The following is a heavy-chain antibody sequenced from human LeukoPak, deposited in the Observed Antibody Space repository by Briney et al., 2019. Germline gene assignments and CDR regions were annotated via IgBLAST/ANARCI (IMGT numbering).Heavy chain of an antibody. D-gene: IGHD6-6*01. Sequence: GRSLRLSCAASGFTFSSYAMHWVRQAPGKGLEWVAVISYDGSNKYYADSVKGRFTISRDNSKNTLYLQMNSLRAEDTAVYYCARNRYSSSSWFDPWGQGTLVTASS. CDR2: ISYDGSNK. V-gene: IGHV3-30*01. J-gene: IGHJ5*02. CDR1: GFTFSSYA. CDR3: ARNRYSSSSWFDP.